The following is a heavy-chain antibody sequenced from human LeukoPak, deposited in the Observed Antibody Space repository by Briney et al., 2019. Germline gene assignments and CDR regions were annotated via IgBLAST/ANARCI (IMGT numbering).Heavy chain of an antibody. CDR3: AGLELELLGVNGMDV. CDR1: GGSFSGYY. J-gene: IGHJ6*02. D-gene: IGHD1-7*01. CDR2: INHSGST. V-gene: IGHV4-34*01. Sequence: SETLSLTCAVYGGSFSGYYWSWIRHSPGKGLEWIGEINHSGSTNYNPSLKSRVTISADTSKNQFSLSLSSVTAADTAVYYCAGLELELLGVNGMDVWGQGTTVTVSS.